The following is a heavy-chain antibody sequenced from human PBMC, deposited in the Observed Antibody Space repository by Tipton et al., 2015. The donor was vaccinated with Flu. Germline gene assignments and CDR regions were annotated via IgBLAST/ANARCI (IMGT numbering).Heavy chain of an antibody. CDR3: ARERRGGWPFYDAFDF. CDR2: IHRTGAT. V-gene: IGHV4-38-2*02. Sequence: TLSLTCSVSGDSIASDYYWGWIRQPPEKGLEWIGNIHRTGATYYKSSLKSRVSMSIDRSKNQFSLRLTSVTAADTGVYYCARERRGGWPFYDAFDFWGQGTTVTVSS. J-gene: IGHJ3*01. CDR1: GDSIASDYY. D-gene: IGHD6-19*01.